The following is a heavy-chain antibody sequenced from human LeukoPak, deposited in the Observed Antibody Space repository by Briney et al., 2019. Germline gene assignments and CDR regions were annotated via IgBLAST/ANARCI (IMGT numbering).Heavy chain of an antibody. J-gene: IGHJ4*02. D-gene: IGHD3-22*01. CDR1: GFTFSSYG. V-gene: IGHV3-33*01. CDR2: IWYDGSNK. Sequence: GGSLRLSCAASGFTFSSYGMHWVRQAPGKGLEWVAVIWYDGSNKYYADSVKGRFTISRDNSKNTLYLRMNSLRAEDTAVYYCARSPSYYYDSSGYYSYWGQGTLVTVSS. CDR3: ARSPSYYYDSSGYYSY.